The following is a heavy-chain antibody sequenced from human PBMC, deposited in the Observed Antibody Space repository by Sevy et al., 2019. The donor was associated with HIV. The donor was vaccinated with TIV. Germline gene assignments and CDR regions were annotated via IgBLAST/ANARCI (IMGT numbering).Heavy chain of an antibody. CDR3: AKAMRDYYDSSGQDDAFDI. CDR1: GFTFSSYA. CDR2: ISGSGGST. D-gene: IGHD3-22*01. V-gene: IGHV3-23*01. Sequence: GSLRLSCAASGFTFSSYAMSWVHQAPGKGLEWVSAISGSGGSTYYADSVKGRFTISRDNSKNTLYLQMNSLRAEDTAVYYCAKAMRDYYDSSGQDDAFDIWGQGTMVTVSS. J-gene: IGHJ3*02.